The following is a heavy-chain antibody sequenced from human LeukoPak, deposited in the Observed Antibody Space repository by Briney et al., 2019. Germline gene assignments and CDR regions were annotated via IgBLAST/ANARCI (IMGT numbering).Heavy chain of an antibody. D-gene: IGHD3-22*01. CDR2: ISGSGGST. J-gene: IGHJ4*02. CDR1: GFTFDDYA. CDR3: AKPQRDSSGYYLYYFDY. Sequence: TGGSLRLSCAASGFTFDDYAMHWVRQAPGKGLEWVSAISGSGGSTYYADSVKGRFTISRDNSKNTLYLQMNSLRAEDMAVYYCAKPQRDSSGYYLYYFDYWGQGTLVTVSS. V-gene: IGHV3-23*01.